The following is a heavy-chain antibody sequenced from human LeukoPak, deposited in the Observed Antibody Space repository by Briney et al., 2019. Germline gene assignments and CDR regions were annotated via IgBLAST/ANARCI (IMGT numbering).Heavy chain of an antibody. CDR3: ARDLVLSGYYDSSGYAFDI. V-gene: IGHV3-11*04. J-gene: IGHJ3*02. D-gene: IGHD3-22*01. CDR2: ISSSGSTI. CDR1: GFTFSDYY. Sequence: PGGSLRLSCAAPGFTFSDYYMSWIRQAPGKGLEWVSYISSSGSTIYYADPVKGRFTISRDNAKNSLYLQMNSLRAEDTAVYYCARDLVLSGYYDSSGYAFDIWGQGTMVTVSS.